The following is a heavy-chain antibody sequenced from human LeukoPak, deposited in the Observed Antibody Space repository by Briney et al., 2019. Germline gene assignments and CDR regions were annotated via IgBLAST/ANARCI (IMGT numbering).Heavy chain of an antibody. CDR2: IYHSGST. V-gene: IGHV4-34*01. Sequence: PSETLSLTCAVYGGSFSGYYWSWMRQPPGKGLEWIGEIYHSGSTNYNPSLKSRVTISVDTSKNQFSLKLSSVTAADTAVYYCARGPYYYDSSGYYRAWGQGTLVTVSS. CDR3: ARGPYYYDSSGYYRA. D-gene: IGHD3-22*01. CDR1: GGSFSGYY. J-gene: IGHJ5*02.